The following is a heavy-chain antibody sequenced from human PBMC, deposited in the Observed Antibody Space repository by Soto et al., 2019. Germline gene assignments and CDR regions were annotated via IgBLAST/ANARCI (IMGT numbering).Heavy chain of an antibody. CDR1: GFTFSNAW. D-gene: IGHD6-6*01. Sequence: GGSLRLSCAASGFTFSNAWMNWVRQAPGKGLEWVGRIKSKTDGGTTGYAAPVKGRLTISRHDSKHTLYLQMNSLKTEDTAVYYCTTVIAARPPGLYYYGMDVWGQGTTVTVSS. V-gene: IGHV3-15*07. J-gene: IGHJ6*02. CDR2: IKSKTDGGTT. CDR3: TTVIAARPPGLYYYGMDV.